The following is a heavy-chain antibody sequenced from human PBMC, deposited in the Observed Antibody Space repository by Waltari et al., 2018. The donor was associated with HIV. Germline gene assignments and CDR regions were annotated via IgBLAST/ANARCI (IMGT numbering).Heavy chain of an antibody. CDR3: AKRRFDYSYYGMDV. J-gene: IGHJ6*02. CDR1: GFSFSKYA. Sequence: EVQLLESGGGLVQPGGSLRLSCAASGFSFSKYAMSWVRQAPGKGLEWVSSISAGGGSTYYADSVKGRFSISRDNSNNTLYLQMNSLRAEDTAVYYCAKRRFDYSYYGMDVWGQGTTVSVSS. CDR2: ISAGGGST. D-gene: IGHD5-12*01. V-gene: IGHV3-23*01.